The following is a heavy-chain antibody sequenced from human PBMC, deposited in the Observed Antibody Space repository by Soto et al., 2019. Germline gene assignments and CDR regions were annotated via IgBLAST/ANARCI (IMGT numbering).Heavy chain of an antibody. D-gene: IGHD5-18*01. CDR3: AKGRGSSYGYFDY. V-gene: IGHV3-23*01. J-gene: IGHJ4*02. CDR1: GFSFSSYT. Sequence: EVQLLESEGGLVQPGGSLRLSCAASGFSFSSYTMTWVRQAPGKGLEWVSGITGGGGTRYYADSVKGRFTISKDNSKNTLWLQMDSLRAEDAAVYYCAKGRGSSYGYFDYWGQGSLVTVSS. CDR2: ITGGGGTR.